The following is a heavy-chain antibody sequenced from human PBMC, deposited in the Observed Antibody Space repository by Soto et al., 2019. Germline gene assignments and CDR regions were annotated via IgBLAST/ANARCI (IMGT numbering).Heavy chain of an antibody. CDR2: IIPI. Sequence: RASVKVSCKASGGTFSSYAISWVRQAPGQGLEWMGGIIPINHAQKFQARVTITAEESTSTAYMELSSLRSEDTAVYYCARGVVAGNYYYGMDVWGQGTTVTVSS. J-gene: IGHJ6*02. D-gene: IGHD6-19*01. CDR3: ARGVVAGNYYYGMDV. V-gene: IGHV1-69*13. CDR1: GGTFSSYA.